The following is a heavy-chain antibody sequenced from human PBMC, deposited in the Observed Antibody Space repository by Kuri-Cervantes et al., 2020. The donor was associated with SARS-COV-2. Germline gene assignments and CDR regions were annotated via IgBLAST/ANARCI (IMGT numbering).Heavy chain of an antibody. J-gene: IGHJ3*01. Sequence: GSLRLSCTVSNGSISSYYWSWIRQPPGKGLEWIGYISHSRGTNYNPSLKSRVTISRDTSKNQFSLKLSSVTAADTAVYYCARFPHLSLDAFDVWGQGTVVTVSS. CDR1: NGSISSYY. CDR3: ARFPHLSLDAFDV. CDR2: ISHSRGT. V-gene: IGHV4-59*01.